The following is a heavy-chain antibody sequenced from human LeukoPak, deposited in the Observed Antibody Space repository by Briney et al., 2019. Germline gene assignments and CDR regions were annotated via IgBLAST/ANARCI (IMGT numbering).Heavy chain of an antibody. CDR2: ISWNSGSI. Sequence: GGSLRLSCAASGFTFDDYAMHWVRHAPGKGLEWVSGISWNSGSIGYADSVKGRFTISRDNAKNSLYLQMNSLRAEDTALYYCASASSVAGTFDYWGQGTLVTVSS. CDR1: GFTFDDYA. J-gene: IGHJ4*02. D-gene: IGHD6-6*01. V-gene: IGHV3-9*01. CDR3: ASASSVAGTFDY.